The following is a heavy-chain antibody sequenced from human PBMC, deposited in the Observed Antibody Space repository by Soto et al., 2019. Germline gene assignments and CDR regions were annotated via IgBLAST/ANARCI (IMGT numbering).Heavy chain of an antibody. D-gene: IGHD1-26*01. V-gene: IGHV4-34*01. J-gene: IGHJ4*02. Sequence: PSETLSLTCAVYGGSFSGYYWSWIRQPPGKGLEWIGEINHSGSTNYNPSLKSRVTISVDTSKNQFSLKLSSVTAADTAVYYCASGQVGATTAMGYYFDYWGQGTLVTVSS. CDR3: ASGQVGATTAMGYYFDY. CDR1: GGSFSGYY. CDR2: INHSGST.